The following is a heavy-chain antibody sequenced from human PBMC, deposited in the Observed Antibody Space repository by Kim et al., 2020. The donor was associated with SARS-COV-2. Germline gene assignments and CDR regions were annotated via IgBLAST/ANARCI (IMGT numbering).Heavy chain of an antibody. Sequence: SETLSLTCTVSGGSISSGGYYWSWIRQHPGKGLEWIGYIYYSGSTYYNPSLKSRVTISVDTSKNQFSLKLSSVTAADTAVYYCARAPVLSYYGMEVWGQGTTVTVSS. J-gene: IGHJ6*02. CDR1: GGSISSGGYY. CDR3: ARAPVLSYYGMEV. CDR2: IYYSGST. V-gene: IGHV4-31*03.